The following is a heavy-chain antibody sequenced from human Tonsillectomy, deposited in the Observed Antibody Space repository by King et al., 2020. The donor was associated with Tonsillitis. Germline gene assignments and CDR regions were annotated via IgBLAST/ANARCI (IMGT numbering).Heavy chain of an antibody. V-gene: IGHV3-30*18. Sequence: VQLVESGGGVVQPGRSLRLSCAASGFTFSSYGMHWVRQAPGKGLEWVAVIAYDGSNKYYADSVKGRFTISRDNSKNTLYLQMNSLRAEDTAVYYCAKEQEETIVVVPAASGDYWGQGTLVTVSS. CDR3: AKEQEETIVVVPAASGDY. D-gene: IGHD2-2*01. CDR1: GFTFSSYG. J-gene: IGHJ4*02. CDR2: IAYDGSNK.